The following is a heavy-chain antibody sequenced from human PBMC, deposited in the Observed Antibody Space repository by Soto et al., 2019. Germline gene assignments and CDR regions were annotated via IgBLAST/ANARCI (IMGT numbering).Heavy chain of an antibody. D-gene: IGHD3-22*01. CDR2: IIPIFGTA. CDR3: AREGGSYDSRGYYYFDS. Sequence: QVQLVQSGAEVKKPGSSVKVSCKASGGTFSSYAISWVRQAPGQGLEWMGGIIPIFGTANYAQKFQGRVTITADESTSTAYMAMSSLRSEDTAVYYCAREGGSYDSRGYYYFDSWGQGTLFTVSS. CDR1: GGTFSSYA. V-gene: IGHV1-69*01. J-gene: IGHJ4*02.